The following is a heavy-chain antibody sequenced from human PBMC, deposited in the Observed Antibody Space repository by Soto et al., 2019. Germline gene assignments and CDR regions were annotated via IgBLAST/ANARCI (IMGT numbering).Heavy chain of an antibody. CDR3: ARGRVTMVRGVNSGGYYYGMDV. V-gene: IGHV4-31*03. CDR2: IYYSGST. D-gene: IGHD3-10*01. Sequence: TLSLTCTVSGGSISSGGYYGSWIRQHPGKGLEWIGYIYYSGSTYYNPSLKSRVTISVDTSKNQFSLKLSSVTAADTAVYYCARGRVTMVRGVNSGGYYYGMDVWGQGTTVTV. CDR1: GGSISSGGYY. J-gene: IGHJ6*02.